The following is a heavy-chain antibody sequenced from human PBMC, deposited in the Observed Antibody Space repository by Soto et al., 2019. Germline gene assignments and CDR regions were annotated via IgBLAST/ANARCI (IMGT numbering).Heavy chain of an antibody. CDR3: AKDAGRWGAEHLQH. CDR2: ISSNSGSI. CDR1: GFTFDDYV. J-gene: IGHJ1*01. V-gene: IGHV3-9*01. Sequence: EVQLVESGGGLVQPGRSLRLSCAASGFTFDDYVMHWVRRAPGKGLEWVSGISSNSGSIDYADSVKGRFTISRDNAKNSLYLQMNSLRAEDTALYYCAKDAGRWGAEHLQHWGQGTLVIVSS. D-gene: IGHD3-10*01.